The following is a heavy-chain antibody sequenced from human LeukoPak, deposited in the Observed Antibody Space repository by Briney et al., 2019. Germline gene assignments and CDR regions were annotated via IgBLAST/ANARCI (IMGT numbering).Heavy chain of an antibody. D-gene: IGHD3-3*01. Sequence: GGSLRLSCAASEFTFSSYPMSWVRQAPGKGLEWVSTISNSGGSIYYADSVKGRFTISRDNAKNSLYLQMNSLRAEDTAVYYCATTIGYYDFWSGYPLFDYWGQGTLVTVSS. CDR1: EFTFSSYP. CDR3: ATTIGYYDFWSGYPLFDY. J-gene: IGHJ4*02. V-gene: IGHV3-21*01. CDR2: ISNSGGSI.